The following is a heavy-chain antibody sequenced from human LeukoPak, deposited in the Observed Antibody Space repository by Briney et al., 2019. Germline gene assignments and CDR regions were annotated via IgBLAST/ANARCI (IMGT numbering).Heavy chain of an antibody. CDR1: GYSFTSYW. D-gene: IGHD1-7*01. CDR2: IDPSDSYT. V-gene: IGHV5-10-1*01. Sequence: SGESLKISCKGSGYSFTSYWISWVRQMPGKGLEWMGRIDPSDSYTNYSPSFQGHVTISADKSISTAYLQWSSLKASDTAMYYCARHTSGTTLAFDIWGQGTMVTVSS. J-gene: IGHJ3*02. CDR3: ARHTSGTTLAFDI.